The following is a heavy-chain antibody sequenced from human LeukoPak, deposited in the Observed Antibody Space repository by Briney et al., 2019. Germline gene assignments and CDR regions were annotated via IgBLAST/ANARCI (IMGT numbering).Heavy chain of an antibody. D-gene: IGHD3-10*01. CDR3: AREGLLWFGDLGTRGSGWFDP. J-gene: IGHJ5*02. Sequence: SQTLSLTCTVSGGSISSYYWSWTRQPPGKGLEWIGHIYYSGSINYNPSLKSRGTISVDTSKNQFSLKLSSATAADTAVYYCAREGLLWFGDLGTRGSGWFDPWGQGTLVTVSS. V-gene: IGHV4-59*01. CDR2: IYYSGSI. CDR1: GGSISSYY.